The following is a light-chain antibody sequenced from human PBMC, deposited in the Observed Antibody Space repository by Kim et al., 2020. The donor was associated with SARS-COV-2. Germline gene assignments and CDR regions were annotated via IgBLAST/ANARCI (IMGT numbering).Light chain of an antibody. J-gene: IGLJ1*01. V-gene: IGLV2-23*02. CDR2: EVS. CDR1: SSDVGSYNL. Sequence: QSALTQPASVSGSPGQSITISCTGTSSDVGSYNLVSWYQHHPGKAPKRIISEVSKRPSGVSNRFSGSKSGNTASLTISGLQAEDEADYYCCSYAGSGIYVFGTGTKVTVL. CDR3: CSYAGSGIYV.